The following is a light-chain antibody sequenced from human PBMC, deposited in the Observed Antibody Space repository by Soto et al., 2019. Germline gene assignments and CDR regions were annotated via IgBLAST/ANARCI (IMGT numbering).Light chain of an antibody. Sequence: QTVVTQPPSVSGAQGQRVTISCTGSSSNIGAGYDVHWYQQLPGTAPKLLIYGNSNRPSGGPDRFSGSKSGTSASLAITGLQAEDEADYYCQSYASSLSGSVFGTGTKLTVL. CDR2: GNS. CDR1: SSNIGAGYD. V-gene: IGLV1-40*01. J-gene: IGLJ1*01. CDR3: QSYASSLSGSV.